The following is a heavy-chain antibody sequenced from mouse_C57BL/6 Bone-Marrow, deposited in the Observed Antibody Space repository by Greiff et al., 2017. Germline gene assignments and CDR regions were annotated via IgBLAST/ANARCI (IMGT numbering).Heavy chain of an antibody. CDR2: INPGSGGT. CDR1: GYAFTNYL. CDR3: ATTAQATRNWFAY. V-gene: IGHV1-54*01. J-gene: IGHJ3*01. Sequence: VKLQESGAELVRPGTSVKVSCKASGYAFTNYLIEWVKQRPGQGLEWIGVINPGSGGTNYTEKFKGKATLTADKSSRTAYMQLSSLTSEDSAVYFCATTAQATRNWFAYWGQGTLVTVSA. D-gene: IGHD3-2*02.